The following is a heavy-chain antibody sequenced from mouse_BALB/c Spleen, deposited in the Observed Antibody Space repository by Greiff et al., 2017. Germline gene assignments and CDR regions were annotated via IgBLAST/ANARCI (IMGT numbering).Heavy chain of an antibody. J-gene: IGHJ2*01. CDR2: INPSTGYT. CDR3: ARWDFITTVVDFDY. CDR1: GYTFTSYW. Sequence: VQLQQSGAELAKPGASVKMSCKASGYTFTSYWMHWVKQRPGQGLEWIGYINPSTGYTEYNQKFKDKATLTADKSSSTAYMQLSSLTSEDSAVYYCARWDFITTVVDFDYWGQGTTLTVSS. V-gene: IGHV1-7*01. D-gene: IGHD1-1*01.